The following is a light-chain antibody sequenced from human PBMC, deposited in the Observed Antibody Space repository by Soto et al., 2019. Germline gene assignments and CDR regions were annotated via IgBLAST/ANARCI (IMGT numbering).Light chain of an antibody. CDR2: GAS. Sequence: EIVMTQSPATLSVSPGERATLSCRASQSITSNLAWYQQKPGQAPRLLIYGASSRATGIPDRFSGSGSGTDFTLTISRLEPEDFAVYLCQQYGRSPITFGQGTRLEI. CDR1: QSITSN. V-gene: IGKV3-20*01. J-gene: IGKJ5*01. CDR3: QQYGRSPIT.